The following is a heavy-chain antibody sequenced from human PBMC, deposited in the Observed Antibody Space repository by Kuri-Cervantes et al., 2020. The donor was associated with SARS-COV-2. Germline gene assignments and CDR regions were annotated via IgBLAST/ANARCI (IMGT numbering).Heavy chain of an antibody. CDR1: GFTFSSYE. V-gene: IGHV3-48*03. Sequence: GGSLRLSCAASGFTFSSYEMNWVRQAPGKGLEWVSYISSSGSTIYYADSVKGRFTTSRDNAKNSLYLQMNSLRAEDTAVYYCARDSIVDDAFDIWGQGTMVTVSS. D-gene: IGHD2-15*01. J-gene: IGHJ3*02. CDR2: ISSSGSTI. CDR3: ARDSIVDDAFDI.